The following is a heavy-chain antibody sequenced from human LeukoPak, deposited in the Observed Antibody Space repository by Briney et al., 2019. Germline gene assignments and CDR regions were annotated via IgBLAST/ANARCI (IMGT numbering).Heavy chain of an antibody. J-gene: IGHJ4*02. Sequence: HPGGSLRLSCAASGFTFSSYWMTWVRQAPGKGLEWVANIKGDGSEKYYVDSVKGRFSISRDNAKNSLYLQMNSLRAEDTALYYCASNWGSYPDCWGQGALVTVSS. CDR1: GFTFSSYW. CDR2: IKGDGSEK. CDR3: ASNWGSYPDC. V-gene: IGHV3-7*01. D-gene: IGHD3-16*01.